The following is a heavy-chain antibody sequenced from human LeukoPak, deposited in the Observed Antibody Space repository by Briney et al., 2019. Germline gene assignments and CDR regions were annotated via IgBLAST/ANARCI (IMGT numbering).Heavy chain of an antibody. CDR3: AKDTGWEYYGSGSPPFDP. D-gene: IGHD3-10*01. CDR2: IRYDGSNK. Sequence: TGGSLRLSCAASGFTFSRYWMSWVRQAPGKGLEWVAFIRYDGSNKYYADSVKGRFTISRDNSKNTLYLQMNSLRAEDTAVYYCAKDTGWEYYGSGSPPFDPWGQGTLVTVSS. J-gene: IGHJ5*02. CDR1: GFTFSRYW. V-gene: IGHV3-30*02.